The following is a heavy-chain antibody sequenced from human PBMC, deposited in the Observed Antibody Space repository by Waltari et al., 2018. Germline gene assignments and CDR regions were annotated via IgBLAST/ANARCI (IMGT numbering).Heavy chain of an antibody. J-gene: IGHJ4*02. V-gene: IGHV3-15*01. Sequence: QLVQSGGGLVRPGESLRLSCVGSGYPFHDAWMSWVRQAPAKGLEWVGRIKREVDGGTAEYIESVKDRFTISRDDSKNTLYLQMNSLKSEDSAVYFCVRESYGNDIWGQGTLVTVSS. CDR2: IKREVDGGTA. CDR1: GYPFHDAW. D-gene: IGHD4-17*01. CDR3: VRESYGNDI.